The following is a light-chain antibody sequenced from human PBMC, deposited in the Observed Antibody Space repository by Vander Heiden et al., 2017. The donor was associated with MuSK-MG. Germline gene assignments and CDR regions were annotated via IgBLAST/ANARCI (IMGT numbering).Light chain of an antibody. CDR3: QQVDSTPLT. CDR2: WAS. Sequence: DIVLTQSPDSLAVSLGERATINCKSSQSVLYSSNNQNYLAWYQQKAGQAPKLLIYWASSRESGVPDRFSGSGSGADFTLTINSLQTEDVATYYCQQVDSTPLTFGGWTKVEIK. CDR1: QSVLYSSNNQNY. V-gene: IGKV4-1*01. J-gene: IGKJ4*01.